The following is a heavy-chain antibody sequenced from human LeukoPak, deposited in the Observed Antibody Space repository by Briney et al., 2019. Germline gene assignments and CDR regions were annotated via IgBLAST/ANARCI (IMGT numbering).Heavy chain of an antibody. V-gene: IGHV4-59*01. CDR2: IYCSGST. D-gene: IGHD3-10*01. J-gene: IGHJ5*02. Sequence: SETLSLTCTVSGGSISSYYWSWIRQPPGKGLEWTGYIYCSGSTNYNPSLKSRVTISVDTSKNQFSLKLSSVTAADTAVYYCARIAWSGNWFDPWGQGTLVTVSS. CDR3: ARIAWSGNWFDP. CDR1: GGSISSYY.